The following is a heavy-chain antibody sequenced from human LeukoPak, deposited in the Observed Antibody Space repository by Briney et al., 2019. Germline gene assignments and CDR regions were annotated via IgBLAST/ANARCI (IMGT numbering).Heavy chain of an antibody. CDR3: ARETEIAAAVDY. CDR2: ISSSGSTI. V-gene: IGHV3-48*03. J-gene: IGHJ4*02. D-gene: IGHD6-13*01. Sequence: GGSLRLSCAASGFTLSSYEMNWVSQAPGKGLEWVSYISSSGSTIYYADSVKGRFTISRDNAKNSLDLQMSSLRAEDTGVYYCARETEIAAAVDYWGQGTLVTVSS. CDR1: GFTLSSYE.